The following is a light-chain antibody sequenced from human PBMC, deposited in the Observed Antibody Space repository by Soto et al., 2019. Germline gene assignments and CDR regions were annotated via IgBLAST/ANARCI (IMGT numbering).Light chain of an antibody. J-gene: IGKJ1*01. CDR3: HQYNVWLHGWT. CDR1: QTVSNN. Sequence: EIVMTQSPATLSVSPGERVTLSCRASQTVSNNLAWYQQKAGQAPRLLIYGASTSATGIPARFSGSGSGTDFTLSISSLQSDDSAVYQCHQYNVWLHGWTSGKGTKVVIK. V-gene: IGKV3-15*01. CDR2: GAS.